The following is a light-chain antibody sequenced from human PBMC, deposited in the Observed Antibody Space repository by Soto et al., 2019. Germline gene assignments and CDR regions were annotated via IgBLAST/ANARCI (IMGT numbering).Light chain of an antibody. CDR3: QQYDNLPMYT. CDR2: DAS. Sequence: DIQMTQSPSSLSASVGDRVTITCQASQDISNYLNWYQQKPGKAPKLLIYDASNLETGVPSRFSGSGSGTDFTFTISSLQPEDIATYYCQQYDNLPMYTFGQGPQVDIX. CDR1: QDISNY. V-gene: IGKV1-33*01. J-gene: IGKJ2*01.